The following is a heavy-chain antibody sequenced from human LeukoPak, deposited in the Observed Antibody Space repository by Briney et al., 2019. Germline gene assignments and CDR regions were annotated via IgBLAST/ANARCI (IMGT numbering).Heavy chain of an antibody. CDR3: ARDAGDPREEWGFDF. Sequence: QPGGSLRLSCAAFGFTFSSYALHWVRQAPGKGLEWVAVISYNGKNKYYSDSVKGRFTISRDDSMSTLFLQMNSLRADDTAVYYCARDAGDPREEWGFDFWGQGTLATVSS. D-gene: IGHD1-26*01. J-gene: IGHJ4*02. V-gene: IGHV3-30*04. CDR1: GFTFSSYA. CDR2: ISYNGKNK.